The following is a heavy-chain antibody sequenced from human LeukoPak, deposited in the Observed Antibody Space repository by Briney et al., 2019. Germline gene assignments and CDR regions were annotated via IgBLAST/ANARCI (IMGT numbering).Heavy chain of an antibody. V-gene: IGHV3-53*01. D-gene: IGHD3-22*01. CDR2: LYNAGST. Sequence: GGSLRLSCVASGFTVSNKYMSRVRQAPGKGLEWVSVLYNAGSTYYADSVKGRFIISRDNSKNTLYLQMYSLRAEDTAVYYCASLKGLFDYFDYWGQGILVTVYS. CDR3: ASLKGLFDYFDY. J-gene: IGHJ4*02. CDR1: GFTVSNKY.